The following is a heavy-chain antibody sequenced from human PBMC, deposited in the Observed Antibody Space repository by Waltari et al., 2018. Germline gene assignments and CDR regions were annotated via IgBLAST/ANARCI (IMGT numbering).Heavy chain of an antibody. D-gene: IGHD5-12*01. Sequence: DVQLLESGGGLVQPGGSLRLSCAASGFAFNTFSMTWVRQPPGKGLEWVSLIRRNSEILHYADSVRGRFTISRDNSKNTLYLQMNSLRADDTAVYFCAKEYSDYPDPFDYWGQGTLVTVSS. V-gene: IGHV3-23*01. CDR1: GFAFNTFS. CDR2: IRRNSEIL. CDR3: AKEYSDYPDPFDY. J-gene: IGHJ4*02.